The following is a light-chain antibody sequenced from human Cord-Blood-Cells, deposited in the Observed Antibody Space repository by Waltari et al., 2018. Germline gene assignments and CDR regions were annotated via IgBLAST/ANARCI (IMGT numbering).Light chain of an antibody. Sequence: QSVLTQPPSASGTPGQRVTISCSGSSSNIGSNTVNWYQQLPGTAPKLLIYSNKQRPSGVPDRFSGSKSGTSASLAISGLQSEDEADYYCVACDDSLNAWVFGGGTKLTVL. J-gene: IGLJ3*02. V-gene: IGLV1-44*01. CDR1: SSNIGSNT. CDR2: SNK. CDR3: VACDDSLNAWV.